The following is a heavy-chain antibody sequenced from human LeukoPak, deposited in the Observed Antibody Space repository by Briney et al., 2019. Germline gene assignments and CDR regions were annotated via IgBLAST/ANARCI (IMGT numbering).Heavy chain of an antibody. D-gene: IGHD3-3*01. CDR2: INHSGST. CDR1: GGSFSGYY. CDR3: ARGRSYYDFWSGYTPYNWFDP. V-gene: IGHV4-34*01. Sequence: PSETLSLTCAVYGGSFSGYYWSWIRQPPGKGLEWIGEINHSGSTNYNPSLKSRVTILVDTSKNQFSLKLSSVTAADTAVYYCARGRSYYDFWSGYTPYNWFDPWGQGTLVTVSS. J-gene: IGHJ5*02.